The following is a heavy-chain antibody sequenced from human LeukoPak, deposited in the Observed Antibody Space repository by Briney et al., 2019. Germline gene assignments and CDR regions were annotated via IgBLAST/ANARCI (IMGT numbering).Heavy chain of an antibody. D-gene: IGHD5-12*01. Sequence: GGSLRLSCAASGFTVSSNYMSWVRQAPGKGLEWVSAISGSGGSTYYADSVKGRFTISRDNSKNTLYLQMNSLRAEDTAVYYCAKDAYSGYDPHFDYWGQGTLVTVSS. CDR3: AKDAYSGYDPHFDY. CDR1: GFTVSSNY. CDR2: ISGSGGST. J-gene: IGHJ4*02. V-gene: IGHV3-23*01.